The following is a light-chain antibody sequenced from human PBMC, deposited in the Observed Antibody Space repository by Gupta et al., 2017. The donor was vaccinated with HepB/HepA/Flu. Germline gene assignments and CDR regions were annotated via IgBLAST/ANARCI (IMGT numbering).Light chain of an antibody. V-gene: IGLV2-14*03. CDR3: RSFKSTRTDFV. CDR2: HDS. CDR1: SSDVGRYRY. Sequence: QSALTQPASVSGSPGQSITISCTGASSDVGRYRYVSWYQQHPGKAPKLIMYHDSDRPPGVSNRFSGSKSGNTASLTISGLQAEDEAHYYCRSFKSTRTDFVFGGGTKITVL. J-gene: IGLJ2*01.